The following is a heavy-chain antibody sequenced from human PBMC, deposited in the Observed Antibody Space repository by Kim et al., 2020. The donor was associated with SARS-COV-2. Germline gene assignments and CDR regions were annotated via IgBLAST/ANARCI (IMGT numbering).Heavy chain of an antibody. CDR2: INHSGST. Sequence: SETLSLTCAVYGGSFSGYYWSWIRQPPGKGLEWIGEINHSGSTNYNPSLKSRVSISVDTSKNQFSLKLSSVTAADTAVYYCATWLRFRHYWGQGTLVTVSS. J-gene: IGHJ4*02. D-gene: IGHD5-12*01. V-gene: IGHV4-34*01. CDR3: ATWLRFRHY. CDR1: GGSFSGYY.